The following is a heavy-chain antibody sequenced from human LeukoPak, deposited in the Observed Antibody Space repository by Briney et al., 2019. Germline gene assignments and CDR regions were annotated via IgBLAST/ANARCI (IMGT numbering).Heavy chain of an antibody. CDR2: ISSSSNTI. CDR3: ARDRAAGAYPWYFDY. Sequence: PGGSLRLSCAASGFTLSSYAMSWVRQAPGKGLEWVSYISSSSNTIYYADSVKGRFTISRDNAKNSLYLQMNSLRAEDTAVYYCARDRAAGAYPWYFDYWGQGTLVTVSS. CDR1: GFTLSSYA. J-gene: IGHJ4*02. D-gene: IGHD3-16*01. V-gene: IGHV3-48*01.